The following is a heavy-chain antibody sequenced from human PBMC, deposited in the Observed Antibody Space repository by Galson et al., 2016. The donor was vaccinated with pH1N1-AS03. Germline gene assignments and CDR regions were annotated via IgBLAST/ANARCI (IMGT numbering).Heavy chain of an antibody. J-gene: IGHJ4*02. CDR2: INKDEDER. CDR3: ARWSNNWDRAIDY. D-gene: IGHD1-1*01. Sequence: SLRLSCAVSGFSISSGAMTWVRQAPGKGLEWVATINKDEDERYYMGSVKGQCTISRDNVRNSLYLQMNSLRDEDTGVYFCARWSNNWDRAIDYWGQGTLVTVSS. CDR1: GFSISSGA. V-gene: IGHV3-7*01.